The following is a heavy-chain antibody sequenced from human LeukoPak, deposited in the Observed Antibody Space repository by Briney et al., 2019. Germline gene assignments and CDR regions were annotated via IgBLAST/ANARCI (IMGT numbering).Heavy chain of an antibody. CDR2: IHNSGRT. J-gene: IGHJ4*02. CDR1: GGSVSSYY. CDR3: ARHGTISSESYFDY. Sequence: SEILSLTCSVSGGSVSSYYWSWIRRSPGKGLEWIGYIHNSGRTNYNPSLKSRVTGFVDTSKNQVSLRLSSVTAADTAVYYCARHGTISSESYFDYWGQGALVTVSS. V-gene: IGHV4-59*08. D-gene: IGHD1-14*01.